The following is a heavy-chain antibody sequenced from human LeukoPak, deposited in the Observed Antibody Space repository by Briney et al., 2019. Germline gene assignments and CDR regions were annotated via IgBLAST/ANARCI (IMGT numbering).Heavy chain of an antibody. CDR1: GYTFTSYY. CDR3: AREAGTAMAPFDY. D-gene: IGHD5-18*01. Sequence: ASVTVSCKASGYTFTSYYIHWVRQAPGQGLEWMGKINPSGGSTSYGQKFQGRVTMTRDTSTSTVYMELSSLRSEDTAVYYCAREAGTAMAPFDYWGQGTLVTVSS. J-gene: IGHJ4*02. V-gene: IGHV1-46*01. CDR2: INPSGGST.